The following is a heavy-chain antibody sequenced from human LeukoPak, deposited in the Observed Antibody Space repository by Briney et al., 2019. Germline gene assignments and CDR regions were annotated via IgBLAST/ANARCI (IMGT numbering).Heavy chain of an antibody. Sequence: SETLSLTCAVYGGSFSGYYWSWIRQPPGRGLEWIGEINHSGSTNYNPSLKSRVTISVDTSKNQFSLKLSSVTAADTAVYYCARGLSPVGYFDYWGQGTLVTVSS. CDR3: ARGLSPVGYFDY. V-gene: IGHV4-34*01. CDR2: INHSGST. CDR1: GGSFSGYY. J-gene: IGHJ4*02.